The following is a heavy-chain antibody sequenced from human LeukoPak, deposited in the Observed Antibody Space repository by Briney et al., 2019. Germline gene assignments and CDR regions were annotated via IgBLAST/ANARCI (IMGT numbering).Heavy chain of an antibody. CDR2: IHHSGRS. Sequence: SQTLSLTCTVSADSLSSGGHYWAWIRQFPGKGLESIGFIHHSGRSRHNPSLKDRVAISVDTSRKQFALKLSSVTAADTAMYYCARGGNRFGGFYFDYWGQGVQVIVSS. J-gene: IGHJ4*02. CDR1: ADSLSSGGHY. D-gene: IGHD3-10*01. V-gene: IGHV4-31*03. CDR3: ARGGNRFGGFYFDY.